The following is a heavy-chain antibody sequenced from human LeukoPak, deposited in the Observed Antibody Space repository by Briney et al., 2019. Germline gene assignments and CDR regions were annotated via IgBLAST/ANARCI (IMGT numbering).Heavy chain of an antibody. Sequence: PGGSLRLSCAASGFTFSNYGMHWVRQAPGKGLEWVALIYYDGRNEDYGESVKGRLTISRDNSKNTLYLQMNSLRAEDTAVYYCARDFGVARRYFDYWGQGTLVTVSS. V-gene: IGHV3-33*01. J-gene: IGHJ4*02. D-gene: IGHD3-3*01. CDR1: GFTFSNYG. CDR2: IYYDGRNE. CDR3: ARDFGVARRYFDY.